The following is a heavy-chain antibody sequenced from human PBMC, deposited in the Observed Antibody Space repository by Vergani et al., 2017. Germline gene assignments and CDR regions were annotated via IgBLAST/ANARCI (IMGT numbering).Heavy chain of an antibody. CDR1: GFTFSYYG. Sequence: QVQLVESGGGVVQRGGSLRLSCAASGFTFSYYGMHWVRQAPGKGLEWVAVISYDGTQKYYADSVKGRFTISRDNSKSTLYLQMNSLRTEDTAVYYCATKSCGTPGCQIGYFREWGQGTLVTVSS. D-gene: IGHD1-1*01. CDR2: ISYDGTQK. J-gene: IGHJ1*01. CDR3: ATKSCGTPGCQIGYFRE. V-gene: IGHV3-30*03.